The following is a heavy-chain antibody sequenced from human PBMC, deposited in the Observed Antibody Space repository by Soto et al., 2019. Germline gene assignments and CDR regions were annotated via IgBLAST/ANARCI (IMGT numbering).Heavy chain of an antibody. V-gene: IGHV5-51*01. CDR1: GYSFTSYW. CDR3: ARSSIYDYVWGSYRYTPDYYYYGMDV. Sequence: GESLKISCKGSGYSFTSYWIGWVRQMPGKGLEWMGIIYPGDSDTRYSPSFQGQVTISADKSISTAYLQWSSLKASDTAMYYCARSSIYDYVWGSYRYTPDYYYYGMDVWGQGTTVTVPS. J-gene: IGHJ6*02. D-gene: IGHD3-16*02. CDR2: IYPGDSDT.